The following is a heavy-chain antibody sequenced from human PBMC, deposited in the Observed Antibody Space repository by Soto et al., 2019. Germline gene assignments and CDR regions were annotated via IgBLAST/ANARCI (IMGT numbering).Heavy chain of an antibody. CDR2: ISPRGRDT. D-gene: IGHD1-26*01. CDR1: GFTINSHA. Sequence: PGGSLRLSCAVSGFTINSHAMGWVRQAPGKGLEWVSAISPRGRDTYYADSVKGRFTISRDNSKNTVSLQMNSLRAEDTAVYYCAILGGTYYAFDFWGQGTLVTVSS. V-gene: IGHV3-23*01. CDR3: AILGGTYYAFDF. J-gene: IGHJ3*01.